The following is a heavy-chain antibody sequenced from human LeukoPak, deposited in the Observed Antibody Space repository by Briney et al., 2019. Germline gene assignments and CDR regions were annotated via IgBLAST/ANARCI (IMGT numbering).Heavy chain of an antibody. CDR1: GFTFSSYS. CDR3: ARAKGRRFGELLYAFDY. D-gene: IGHD3-10*01. Sequence: GGSLRLSCAASGFTFSSYSMNWVRQAPGKGLDWVSYISSSSSTIYYADSVKGRFTISRDNAKNSLYLQMNSLRAEDTAVYYCARAKGRRFGELLYAFDYWGQGTLVTVSS. V-gene: IGHV3-48*01. CDR2: ISSSSSTI. J-gene: IGHJ4*02.